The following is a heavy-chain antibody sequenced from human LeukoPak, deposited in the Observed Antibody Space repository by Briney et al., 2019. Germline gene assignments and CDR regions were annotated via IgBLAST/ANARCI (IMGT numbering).Heavy chain of an antibody. CDR1: GFTFDVYA. CDR2: ISWNGGSI. CDR3: AKDANPSGALFDF. J-gene: IGHJ4*02. D-gene: IGHD1-14*01. V-gene: IGHV3-9*01. Sequence: PGGSLRLSCAASGFTFDVYAMHWVRQAPGKGLEWVSGISWNGGSIGYADSVKGRFTISRDNAKNSLYLQVNSLRVEDTAFYYCAKDANPSGALFDFWGQGTLVTVSS.